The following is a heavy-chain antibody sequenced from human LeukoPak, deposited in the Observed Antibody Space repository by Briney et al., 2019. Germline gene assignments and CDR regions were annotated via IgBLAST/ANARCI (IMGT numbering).Heavy chain of an antibody. CDR1: GGSISSSSYY. V-gene: IGHV4-61*02. D-gene: IGHD3-22*01. J-gene: IGHJ5*02. CDR2: IYTSGST. CDR3: ARDLVVAGLVP. Sequence: SETLSLTCTVSGGSISSSSYYWGWIRQPAGKGLEWIGRIYTSGSTTYNPSLKSRVTMSVDTSKSQFSLNLMSVTAADTAVYYCARDLVVAGLVPWGQGTLVLVSS.